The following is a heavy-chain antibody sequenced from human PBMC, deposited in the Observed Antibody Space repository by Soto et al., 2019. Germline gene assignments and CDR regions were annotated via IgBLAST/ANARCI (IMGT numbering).Heavy chain of an antibody. CDR3: PQLVQGGGFDY. CDR2: INHSGST. D-gene: IGHD6-13*01. Sequence: SETLSLTCAVYGGAFSGYYWSWIRQPPGKGLEWIGEINHSGSTNYNPSLKSRVTISVDTSKNQFSLKLSSVTAADTAVYYCPQLVQGGGFDYWGQGTLVTVSS. CDR1: GGAFSGYY. J-gene: IGHJ4*02. V-gene: IGHV4-34*01.